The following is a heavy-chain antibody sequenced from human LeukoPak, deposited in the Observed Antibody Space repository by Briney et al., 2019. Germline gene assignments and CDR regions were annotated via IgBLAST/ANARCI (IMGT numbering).Heavy chain of an antibody. CDR1: GGSISSSNW. V-gene: IGHV4-4*02. CDR2: LYHSGST. CDR3: ARATQGMVRGVIITD. J-gene: IGHJ4*02. Sequence: SGTLSLTCAVSGGSISSSNWWSWVRQPPGKGLEWIGELYHSGSTNYNPSLKSRVTISVDKSKNQFSLKLSSVTAADTAVYYCARATQGMVRGVIITDWGQGTLVTVSS. D-gene: IGHD3-10*01.